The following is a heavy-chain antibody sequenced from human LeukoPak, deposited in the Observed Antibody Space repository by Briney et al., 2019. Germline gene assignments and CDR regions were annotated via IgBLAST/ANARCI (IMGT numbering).Heavy chain of an antibody. V-gene: IGHV3-49*03. CDR2: IRSKAYGGTT. Sequence: GGSLRLSCTASGFTFGDYAMSWFRQAPGKGLEWVGFIRSKAYGGTTEYAASVKGRFTISRDDSKSIAYLQMNSLKTEDTAVYYCTRDYLGYCSSTSCYASGGFDPWGQGTLVTVSS. CDR3: TRDYLGYCSSTSCYASGGFDP. CDR1: GFTFGDYA. D-gene: IGHD2-2*01. J-gene: IGHJ5*02.